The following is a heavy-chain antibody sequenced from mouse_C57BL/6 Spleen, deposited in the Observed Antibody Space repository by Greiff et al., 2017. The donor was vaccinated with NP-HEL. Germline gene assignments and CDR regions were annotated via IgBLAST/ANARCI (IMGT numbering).Heavy chain of an antibody. J-gene: IGHJ1*03. CDR3: ARAGSSYDWYFDV. Sequence: LVESGPELVKPGASVKLSCKASGYTFTSYDINWVKQRPGQGLEWIGWIYPRDGSTKYNEKFKGKATLTVDTSSSTAYMELHSLTSEDSAVYFCARAGSSYDWYFDVWGTGTTVTVSS. D-gene: IGHD1-1*01. CDR1: GYTFTSYD. V-gene: IGHV1-85*01. CDR2: IYPRDGST.